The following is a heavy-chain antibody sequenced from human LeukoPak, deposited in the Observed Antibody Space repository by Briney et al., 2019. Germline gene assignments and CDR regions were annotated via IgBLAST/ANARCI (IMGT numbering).Heavy chain of an antibody. CDR1: GFTFSSYW. D-gene: IGHD3-16*01. J-gene: IGHJ6*02. V-gene: IGHV3-7*01. CDR3: ARDTGEPYYYYYYGMDV. CDR2: IKQDGSEK. Sequence: GGSLRLSCAASGFTFSSYWMSCVRQAPGKGLEWVANIKQDGSEKYYVDSVKGRFTISRDNAKNSLYLQMNSLRAEDTAVYYCARDTGEPYYYYYYGMDVWGQGTTVTVSS.